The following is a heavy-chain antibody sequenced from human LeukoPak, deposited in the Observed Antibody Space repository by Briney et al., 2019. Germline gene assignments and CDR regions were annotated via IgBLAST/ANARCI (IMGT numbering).Heavy chain of an antibody. Sequence: GGSLRLSCAASGFTFSSYAMSWVRQAPGKGLEWVSAISGSGGSTYYADSVKGRFTISRDNSKNTLYLQMNSLRAEDTAVYYCAKVGDYDFWSGYKPQYYFDYWGQGTLVTVSS. V-gene: IGHV3-23*01. CDR2: ISGSGGST. D-gene: IGHD3-3*01. CDR3: AKVGDYDFWSGYKPQYYFDY. J-gene: IGHJ4*02. CDR1: GFTFSSYA.